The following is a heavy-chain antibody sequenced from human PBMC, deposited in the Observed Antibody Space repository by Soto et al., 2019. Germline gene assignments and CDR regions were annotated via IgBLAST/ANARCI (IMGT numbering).Heavy chain of an antibody. Sequence: ASVKVSCKASGYTFTGYYMHWVRQAPGQGLERMGWINPNSGGTNYAQKFQGRVTMTRDTSISTAYMELSRLRSDDTAVYYCARDTSQQLGDYYYYGMDVWGQGTTVTVSS. J-gene: IGHJ6*02. V-gene: IGHV1-2*02. CDR1: GYTFTGYY. D-gene: IGHD6-6*01. CDR3: ARDTSQQLGDYYYYGMDV. CDR2: INPNSGGT.